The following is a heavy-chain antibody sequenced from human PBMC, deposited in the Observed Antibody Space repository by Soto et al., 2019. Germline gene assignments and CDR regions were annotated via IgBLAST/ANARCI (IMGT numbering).Heavy chain of an antibody. CDR1: GYTFTSYG. D-gene: IGHD6-19*01. CDR3: ARLGVYSSGWYESYYYGMDV. CDR2: ISAYNGNT. Sequence: QVQLVQSGAEVKKPGASVKVSCKASGYTFTSYGISWVRQAPGQGLEWMGWISAYNGNTNYAQKLQGRVTMTTDTSTSTAYMELRSLRSDHTAVYYCARLGVYSSGWYESYYYGMDVWGQGTTVTVSS. J-gene: IGHJ6*02. V-gene: IGHV1-18*01.